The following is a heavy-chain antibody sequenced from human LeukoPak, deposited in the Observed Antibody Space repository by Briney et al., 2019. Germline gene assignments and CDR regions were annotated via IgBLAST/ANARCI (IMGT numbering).Heavy chain of an antibody. J-gene: IGHJ4*02. CDR1: GFTFSSYA. CDR2: ISGGDSFT. CDR3: AKLLDSGSYYKYDY. D-gene: IGHD3-10*01. V-gene: IGHV3-23*01. Sequence: GGSLRLSCAASGFTFSSYAMSWVRQAPVKGLEWVSTISGGDSFTYYADSVKGRFTISRDNSMKTLYLQMNSLRAEDTAVYYCAKLLDSGSYYKYDYWGQGILVTVSS.